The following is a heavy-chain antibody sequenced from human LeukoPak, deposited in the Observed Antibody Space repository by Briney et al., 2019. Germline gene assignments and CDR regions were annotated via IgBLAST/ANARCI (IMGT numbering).Heavy chain of an antibody. V-gene: IGHV3-48*02. D-gene: IGHD6-19*01. CDR2: ISSSGSPI. Sequence: GRSLRLSCAASGFTFSTYSMSWVRQAPGKGLEWVSYISSSGSPIYYADSVKGRFTISRDSAKNSLYLQMNSLRDEDTAVYYCARDSRGVAGTWYFDVWGRGTLVTVSS. J-gene: IGHJ2*01. CDR3: ARDSRGVAGTWYFDV. CDR1: GFTFSTYS.